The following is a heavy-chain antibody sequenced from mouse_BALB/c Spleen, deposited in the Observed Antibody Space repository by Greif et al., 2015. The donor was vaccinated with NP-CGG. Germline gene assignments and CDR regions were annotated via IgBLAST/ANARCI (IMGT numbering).Heavy chain of an antibody. CDR3: ATLFAWFAY. V-gene: IGHV2-9*02. Sequence: VQGVESGPGLVAPSQSLSITCTVSGFSLTSSGVHWVRQPPGKGLEWLGVIWAGGSTNYNSALMSRLSISKDNSKSQVFFKMNSLQTDDTAMYYCATLFAWFAYWGQGTLVTVSA. CDR2: IWAGGST. J-gene: IGHJ3*01. CDR1: GFSLTSSG.